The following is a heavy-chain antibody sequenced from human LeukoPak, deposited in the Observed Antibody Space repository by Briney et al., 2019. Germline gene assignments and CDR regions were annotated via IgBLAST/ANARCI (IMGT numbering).Heavy chain of an antibody. CDR2: IWADGTEK. CDR1: GFTYSHYG. Sequence: GGSVCLSCAASGFTYSHYGIHWVRQAPGKGLEWLAVIWADGTEKYYGDVVKGRFTISRDNSRNTLYLQMNSLRGEETAVYYCAKDAQRGFDYSNSLEYWGQGTLVTVSS. J-gene: IGHJ4*02. D-gene: IGHD4-11*01. CDR3: AKDAQRGFDYSNSLEY. V-gene: IGHV3-33*06.